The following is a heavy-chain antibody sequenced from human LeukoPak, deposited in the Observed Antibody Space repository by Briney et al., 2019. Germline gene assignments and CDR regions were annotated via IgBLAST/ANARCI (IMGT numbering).Heavy chain of an antibody. CDR3: ARPSYYYGSGSYYKGRYYFDY. CDR2: INHSGST. D-gene: IGHD3-10*01. V-gene: IGHV4-34*01. J-gene: IGHJ4*02. CDR1: GGSFSDYY. Sequence: SETLSLTCAVYGGSFSDYYWSWIRQPPGKGLEWIGEINHSGSTNYNPSLKSRVTISVDTSKNQFSLKLSSVTAADTAVYYCARPSYYYGSGSYYKGRYYFDYWGQGTLVTVSS.